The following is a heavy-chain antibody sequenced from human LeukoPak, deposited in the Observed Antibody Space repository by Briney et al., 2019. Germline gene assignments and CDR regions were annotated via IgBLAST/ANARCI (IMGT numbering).Heavy chain of an antibody. Sequence: PGGSLRLSCAASGFTFSSYWMSWVRQAPGKGLEWVANIKQDGSEKYYVDSVKGRFTISRDNAKNSLYLQMNSLRAEDTAVYYCARRGKWFGELFRFYYGMDVWGQGTTVTVSS. CDR3: ARRGKWFGELFRFYYGMDV. J-gene: IGHJ6*02. CDR1: GFTFSSYW. D-gene: IGHD3-10*01. V-gene: IGHV3-7*01. CDR2: IKQDGSEK.